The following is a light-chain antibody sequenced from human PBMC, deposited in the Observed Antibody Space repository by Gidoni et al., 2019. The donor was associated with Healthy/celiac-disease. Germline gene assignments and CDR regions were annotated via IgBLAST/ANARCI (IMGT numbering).Light chain of an antibody. Sequence: DIHMTQSPSSLSASVGERVTITCRASQSISSYLNWYQQKPGKAPKLLIYAASSLKSGVPSRFSGRGSGTDFTLTIRSLQPEDFATYYCQQSYSTPRTFGQGTKVEIK. CDR3: QQSYSTPRT. J-gene: IGKJ1*01. CDR1: QSISSY. V-gene: IGKV1-39*01. CDR2: AAS.